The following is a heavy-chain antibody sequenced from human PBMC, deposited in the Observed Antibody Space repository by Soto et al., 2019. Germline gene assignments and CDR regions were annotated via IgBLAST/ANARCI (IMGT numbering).Heavy chain of an antibody. D-gene: IGHD6-25*01. J-gene: IGHJ5*02. V-gene: IGHV1-2*04. CDR2: INPNSGGT. CDR3: ARGLDSGWAREYFDP. CDR1: GYTFTDFY. Sequence: EASVKVSCKASGYTFTDFYIHWVRLAPGQGPEWMGWINPNSGGTNYAQKFRGWVTMTRDTSITTVYMELNRLRSNDTAMYYCARGLDSGWAREYFDPWGQGTLVTVSS.